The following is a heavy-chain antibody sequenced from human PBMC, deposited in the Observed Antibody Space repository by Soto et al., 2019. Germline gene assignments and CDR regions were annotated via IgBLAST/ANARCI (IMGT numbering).Heavy chain of an antibody. CDR1: GFTFSSYA. D-gene: IGHD2-2*01. CDR3: AKGRYCSSTSCYWGYYYYGMDV. J-gene: IGHJ6*02. CDR2: ISGSGGST. V-gene: IGHV3-23*01. Sequence: GGSLRLSCAASGFTFSSYAMSWVRQAPGKGLEWVSAISGSGGSTYYADSVKGRFTISRDNSKNTLYLQMNSLRAEDTAVYYCAKGRYCSSTSCYWGYYYYGMDVWGQGTTVTVS.